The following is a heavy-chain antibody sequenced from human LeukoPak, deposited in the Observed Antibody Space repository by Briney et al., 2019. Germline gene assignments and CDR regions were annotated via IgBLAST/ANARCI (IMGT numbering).Heavy chain of an antibody. D-gene: IGHD5-18*01. Sequence: SETLSLTCTVSGGSISSYYWSWIRQPPGKGLEWIGDIYYSGSTNYNPSLKSRVTISVDTSKNQFSLKLISVTAADKAVYYCARHMGLGYSYGYPYFDYWGQGTLVTVSS. CDR3: ARHMGLGYSYGYPYFDY. V-gene: IGHV4-59*08. CDR2: IYYSGST. J-gene: IGHJ4*02. CDR1: GGSISSYY.